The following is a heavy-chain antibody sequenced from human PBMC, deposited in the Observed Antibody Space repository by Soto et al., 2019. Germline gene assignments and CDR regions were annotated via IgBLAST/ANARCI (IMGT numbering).Heavy chain of an antibody. V-gene: IGHV1-69*01. CDR2: IIPIFGTA. D-gene: IGHD3-22*01. CDR1: GGTFSSYA. J-gene: IGHJ5*02. CDR3: ARVSYDSSGYNSLFFDP. Sequence: QVQLVQSGAEVKKPGSSVKVSCKASGGTFSSYAISRVRQAPGQGLEWMGGIIPIFGTANYAQKFQGRVTITADESTSTAYMELSSLRSEDTAVYYCARVSYDSSGYNSLFFDPWGQGTLITVSS.